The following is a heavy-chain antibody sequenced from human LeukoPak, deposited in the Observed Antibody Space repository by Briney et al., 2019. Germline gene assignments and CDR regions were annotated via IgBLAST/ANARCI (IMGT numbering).Heavy chain of an antibody. CDR3: ARVFAGGYCSSTSCYNYYYMDV. D-gene: IGHD2-2*02. CDR1: GYTFTSYG. J-gene: IGHJ6*03. Sequence: ASVKVSCKASGYTFTSYGISWVRQAPGQGLEWMGWISAYNGNTNYAQKLQGRVTMTTDTSTSTAYMELRSLRSDDTAVYYCARVFAGGYCSSTSCYNYYYMDVWGKGTTVTVSS. V-gene: IGHV1-18*01. CDR2: ISAYNGNT.